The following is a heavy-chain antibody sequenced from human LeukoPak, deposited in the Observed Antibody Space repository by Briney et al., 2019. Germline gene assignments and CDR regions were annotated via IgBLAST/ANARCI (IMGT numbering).Heavy chain of an antibody. Sequence: SETLSLTCAVYGGSFSGYYWSWIRQPPGKGLEWIGEINHSGSTNYNPSLKSRVTKSVDTSKNQFSLKLSSVTAADTAVYYCARDLKVLRFLEWSAAHYYYYGMDVWGQGTTVTVSS. D-gene: IGHD3-3*01. CDR2: INHSGST. V-gene: IGHV4-34*01. CDR1: GGSFSGYY. CDR3: ARDLKVLRFLEWSAAHYYYYGMDV. J-gene: IGHJ6*02.